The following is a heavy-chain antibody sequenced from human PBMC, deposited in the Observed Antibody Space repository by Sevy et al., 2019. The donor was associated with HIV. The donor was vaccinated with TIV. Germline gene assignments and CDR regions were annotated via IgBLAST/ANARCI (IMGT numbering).Heavy chain of an antibody. CDR2: IYDTNHGSGGGT. CDR3: AGGRYDSSGSFDAFDI. CDR1: GFTFISYA. V-gene: IGHV3-23*01. Sequence: GGSLRLSCKPSGFTFISYAMNWVRQVPGKGLDWVSTIYDTNHGSGGGTYYADSVKGRFTISRDTSKTTVYLQMNSLRTEDTAVYYCAGGRYDSSGSFDAFDIWGQGTMVTVSS. J-gene: IGHJ3*02. D-gene: IGHD3-22*01.